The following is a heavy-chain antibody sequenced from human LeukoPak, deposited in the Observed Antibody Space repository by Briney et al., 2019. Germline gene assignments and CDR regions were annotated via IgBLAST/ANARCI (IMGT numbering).Heavy chain of an antibody. J-gene: IGHJ2*01. V-gene: IGHV3-30*18. CDR2: ISYDGSNQ. Sequence: GGSLRLSCAASGFTFDSYGMHWVRQAPGKGLEWVAVISYDGSNQAYADSVKGRFTISRDNSKNSLYLQMSSLTAEDTAMYYCAKDHPRATVVTPVWYFDLWGRGTLVTVSS. CDR1: GFTFDSYG. CDR3: AKDHPRATVVTPVWYFDL. D-gene: IGHD4-23*01.